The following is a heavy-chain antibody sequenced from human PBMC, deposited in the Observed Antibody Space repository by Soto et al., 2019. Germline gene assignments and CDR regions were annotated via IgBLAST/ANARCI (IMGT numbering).Heavy chain of an antibody. CDR3: AKDRSTVRWFDP. D-gene: IGHD1-1*01. CDR1: GASVRSYH. J-gene: IGHJ5*02. V-gene: IGHV4-4*07. CDR2: VQMSGTT. Sequence: SETLSLTCSVSGASVRSYHWGWIRQAAGKGLEWIGRVQMSGTTNYNPSLKTRVTMSLDTSKNEVSLRMTSVTAADTAVYFCAKDRSTVRWFDPWGKGILVTASS.